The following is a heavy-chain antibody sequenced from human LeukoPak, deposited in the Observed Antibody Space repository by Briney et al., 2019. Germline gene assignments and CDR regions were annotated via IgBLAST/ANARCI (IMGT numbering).Heavy chain of an antibody. V-gene: IGHV5-51*01. CDR1: GYSFTSYW. CDR3: ARPSGYSSGWYWFDP. Sequence: GESLKISCKGSGYSFTSYWIGWVRQMPGKGLEWMGIIYPGDSDTRYSPSFQGQVTISADKSISTAYLQRSSLKASDTAMYYCARPSGYSSGWYWFDPWGQGTLVTVSS. D-gene: IGHD6-19*01. J-gene: IGHJ5*02. CDR2: IYPGDSDT.